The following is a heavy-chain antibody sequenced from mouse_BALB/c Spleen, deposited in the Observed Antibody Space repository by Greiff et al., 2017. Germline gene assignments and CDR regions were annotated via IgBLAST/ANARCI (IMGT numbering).Heavy chain of an antibody. J-gene: IGHJ2*01. CDR1: GFSLTSYG. D-gene: IGHD1-1*01. V-gene: IGHV2-9*02. Sequence: VKLQESGPGLVAPSQSLSITCTVSGFSLTSYGVHWVRQPPGKGLEWLGVIWAGGSTNYNSALMSRLSISKDNSKSQVFLKMNSLQTDDTAMYYCARAYGSSYDFDYWGQGTTLTVSS. CDR2: IWAGGST. CDR3: ARAYGSSYDFDY.